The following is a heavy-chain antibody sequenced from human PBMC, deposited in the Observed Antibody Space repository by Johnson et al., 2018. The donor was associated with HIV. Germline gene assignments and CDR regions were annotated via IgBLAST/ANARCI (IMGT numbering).Heavy chain of an antibody. CDR2: ISYDGSNK. CDR1: GFTFSSYA. D-gene: IGHD6-6*01. CDR3: ARDRGSSSLDAFDI. V-gene: IGHV3-30*04. J-gene: IGHJ3*02. Sequence: QVQLVESGGGLVQPGRSLRLSCAASGFTFSSYAMHWVRQAPGKGLEWVAVISYDGSNKYYADSVKGRFTISRDNSKNTLYLQMNSLRAEDTAVYYCARDRGSSSLDAFDIWGQGTMVTVSS.